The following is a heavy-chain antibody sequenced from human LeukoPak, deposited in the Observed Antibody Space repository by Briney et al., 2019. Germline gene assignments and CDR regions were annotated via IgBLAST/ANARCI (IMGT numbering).Heavy chain of an antibody. Sequence: PSETLSLTCVVSGGSTSSFDWWSWVRQPPGKGLEWIGETHQSGFTNYNPSLESRVTITADKSRNQFSLKLSSVTAADTAVYYCARGVDCWGQGTLVTVSS. V-gene: IGHV4-4*02. CDR1: GGSTSSFDW. CDR2: THQSGFT. CDR3: ARGVDC. J-gene: IGHJ4*02.